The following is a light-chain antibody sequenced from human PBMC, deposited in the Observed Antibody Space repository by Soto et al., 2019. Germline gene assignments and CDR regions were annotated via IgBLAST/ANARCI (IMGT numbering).Light chain of an antibody. V-gene: IGLV2-14*01. Sequence: QSALTQPASVSGSPGQSITISCTATSSDVGGYNYVSWYQQHPGKAPKLMIYDVSNRPSGVSNRFSGSKSGNTASLTISGLQAEDEADYYCSSYTSSSTNWVFGGGTQLTVL. CDR3: SSYTSSSTNWV. J-gene: IGLJ3*02. CDR1: SSDVGGYNY. CDR2: DVS.